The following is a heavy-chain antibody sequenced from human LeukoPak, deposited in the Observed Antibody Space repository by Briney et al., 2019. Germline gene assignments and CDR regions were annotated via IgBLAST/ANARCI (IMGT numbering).Heavy chain of an antibody. CDR2: ISGSGGST. J-gene: IGHJ3*02. Sequence: GGSLRLSCAASGFTFSSYAMSWVRQAPGKGLEWVSAISGSGGSTYYADSVKGRFTISRDNSKNTLYLQMNSLRAEDTAVYYCARFQLLLDAFDIWGQGTIVTVSS. V-gene: IGHV3-23*01. CDR3: ARFQLLLDAFDI. D-gene: IGHD2-2*01. CDR1: GFTFSSYA.